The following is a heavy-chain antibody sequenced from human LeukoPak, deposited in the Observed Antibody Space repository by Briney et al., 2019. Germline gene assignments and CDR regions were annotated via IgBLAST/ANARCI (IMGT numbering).Heavy chain of an antibody. V-gene: IGHV3-30*04. Sequence: PGGSLRLSCAASGFTFSGYVMHWVRQAPGKGLEWVALMSREGSNTKNYPDSVEGRFTISRDDSMNTLHLQMNSLRVDDTAVYYCAREGYSSGRAAAFDYWGQGTLVTVSS. D-gene: IGHD6-19*01. CDR3: AREGYSSGRAAAFDY. CDR2: MSREGSNTK. J-gene: IGHJ4*02. CDR1: GFTFSGYV.